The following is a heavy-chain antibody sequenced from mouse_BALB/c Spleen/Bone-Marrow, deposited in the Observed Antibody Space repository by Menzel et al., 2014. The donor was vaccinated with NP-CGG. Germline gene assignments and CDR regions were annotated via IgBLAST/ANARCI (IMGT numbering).Heavy chain of an antibody. CDR3: ARQGYYGYSDY. D-gene: IGHD1-1*01. V-gene: IGHV4-1*02. J-gene: IGHJ2*01. CDR1: GFDFSRYW. Sequence: VQLKQSGSGLVQPGGSLKPSCAASGFDFSRYWMSWVRQAPGKGLEWIGEINPDSSTINYTPSLKDKFIISRDNAKNTLYLQMSKVRSEDTALYYCARQGYYGYSDYWGQGTTLTVSS. CDR2: INPDSSTI.